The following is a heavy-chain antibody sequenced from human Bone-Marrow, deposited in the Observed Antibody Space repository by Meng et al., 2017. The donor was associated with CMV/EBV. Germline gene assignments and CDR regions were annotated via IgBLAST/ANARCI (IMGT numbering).Heavy chain of an antibody. Sequence: GESLKISCAASAFTVSNNYMSWVRQAPGKGPEWGSVIYSGGSTYYADSVKGRFTIFRDKSKITLYIQMNSLRDEDTAMYYCARDGCGVGPAFDIWGQGTMVTVSS. V-gene: IGHV3-53*01. CDR2: IYSGGST. CDR1: AFTVSNNY. D-gene: IGHD2-21*01. J-gene: IGHJ3*02. CDR3: ARDGCGVGPAFDI.